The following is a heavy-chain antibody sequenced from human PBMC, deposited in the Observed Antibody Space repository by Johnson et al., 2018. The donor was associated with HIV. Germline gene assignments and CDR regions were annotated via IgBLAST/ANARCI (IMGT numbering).Heavy chain of an antibody. V-gene: IGHV3-23*04. CDR2: ISGSGGST. CDR1: GFTFSSYA. D-gene: IGHD4-23*01. CDR3: ARESRTTVVIRGGAYDI. J-gene: IGHJ3*02. Sequence: VQLVESGGGVVRPGGSLRLSCAASGFTFSSYAMNWVRQPPGKGLEWVSAISGSGGSTYYADSVKGLFTISRDNAKNTLYLQMNSLRAEDTAVYYCARESRTTVVIRGGAYDIWGQGTMVTVSS.